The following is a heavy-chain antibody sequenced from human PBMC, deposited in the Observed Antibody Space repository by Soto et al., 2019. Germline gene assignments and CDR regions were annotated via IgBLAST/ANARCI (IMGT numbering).Heavy chain of an antibody. CDR2: INLSGST. CDR1: GGSFSGYH. J-gene: IGHJ4*02. V-gene: IGHV4-34*01. CDR3: ARYFISYRYSGSYHGPFDY. Sequence: QVQLQQWGAGLLKPSETLSLTCAVYGGSFSGYHWSWMRQPPRMWAEWIREINLSGSTNDNASLKSRVTISVDTSKNQFSLKLSSMTAADAAVYYCARYFISYRYSGSYHGPFDYWGQGTLVTVSS. D-gene: IGHD1-26*01.